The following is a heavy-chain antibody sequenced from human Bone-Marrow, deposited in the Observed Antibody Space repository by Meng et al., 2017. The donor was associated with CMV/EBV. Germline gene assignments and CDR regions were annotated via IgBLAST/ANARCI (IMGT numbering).Heavy chain of an antibody. CDR2: IYHSGST. J-gene: IGHJ4*02. Sequence: SETLSLTCAVSGGSISSSNWWSWVRQPPGKGLEWIGEIYHSGSTNYNPSLKSRVTISADKSKNQFSLKPSSVTAADTAVYYCARGAVRNYYFDYWGQGTLVTVSS. CDR3: ARGAVRNYYFDY. D-gene: IGHD4-11*01. CDR1: GGSISSSNW. V-gene: IGHV4-4*02.